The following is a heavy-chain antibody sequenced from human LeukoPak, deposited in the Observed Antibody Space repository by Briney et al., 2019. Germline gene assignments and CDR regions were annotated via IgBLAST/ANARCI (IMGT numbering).Heavy chain of an antibody. CDR3: ARAQNRYCSSTSCYNAFDI. J-gene: IGHJ3*02. D-gene: IGHD2-2*02. CDR2: IWYDGSNK. Sequence: GGSLRLSCAASGFTFSSYGMHWVRQAPGKGLEWVAVIWYDGSNKYYADSVKGRFTISRDNSKNTLYLQMNSLRAEDTAVCYCARAQNRYCSSTSCYNAFDIWGQGTMVTVSS. CDR1: GFTFSSYG. V-gene: IGHV3-33*01.